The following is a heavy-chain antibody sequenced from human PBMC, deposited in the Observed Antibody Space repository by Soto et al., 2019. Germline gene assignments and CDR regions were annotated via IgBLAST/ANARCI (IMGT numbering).Heavy chain of an antibody. D-gene: IGHD2-21*02. V-gene: IGHV3-74*01. CDR3: ARGTGGNSAFDY. J-gene: IGHJ4*02. CDR2: INSDGSST. Sequence: EVQLVESGGGLVQPGGSLRLSCAASGFTLSSYWMHWVRQVPGKGLVWVSRINSDGSSTTYADTVKGRFTISRDNAKNTLHLQMNSLRGEDTAVYYCARGTGGNSAFDYWGQGTLVTVSS. CDR1: GFTLSSYW.